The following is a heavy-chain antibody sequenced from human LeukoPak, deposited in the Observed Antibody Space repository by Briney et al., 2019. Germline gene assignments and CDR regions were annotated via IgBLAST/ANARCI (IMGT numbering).Heavy chain of an antibody. CDR1: GGSISSGDYY. CDR2: IYYSGST. CDR3: ARHVEIAVAGPIDY. D-gene: IGHD6-19*01. V-gene: IGHV4-30-4*08. Sequence: SETLSLTCTVSGGSISSGDYYWSWIRQPPGKGLEWIGYIYYSGSTYYNPSLKSRVTISVDTSKNQFSLKLSSVTAADTAVYYCARHVEIAVAGPIDYWGQGTLVTVSS. J-gene: IGHJ4*02.